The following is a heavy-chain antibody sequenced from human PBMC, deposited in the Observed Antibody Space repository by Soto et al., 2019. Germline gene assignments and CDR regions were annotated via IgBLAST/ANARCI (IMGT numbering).Heavy chain of an antibody. V-gene: IGHV3-48*02. CDR1: GFTFSSYS. J-gene: IGHJ1*01. Sequence: GGSLRLSCAASGFTFSSYSMNWVRQAPGKGLEWVSYISSSSSAIYYADSVKGRFTISRDNAKNSLYLQMNSLRDEDTAVYYCASRGYYDSSGYKYFKHWGQGTLVTVSS. CDR3: ASRGYYDSSGYKYFKH. D-gene: IGHD3-22*01. CDR2: ISSSSSAI.